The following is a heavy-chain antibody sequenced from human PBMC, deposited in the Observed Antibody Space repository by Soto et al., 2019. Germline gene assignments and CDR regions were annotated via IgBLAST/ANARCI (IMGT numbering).Heavy chain of an antibody. D-gene: IGHD3-10*01. CDR3: ARGQLVWYGDLTPYHRDMDV. V-gene: IGHV4-34*01. Sequence: PSETLSLKCALYGWSFDDFYWSWVRQSPGKGLEWVGEISHGGGTNYSPSLASRVSISVDTSKNQFSLHLRSVTAADTGLYYCARGQLVWYGDLTPYHRDMDVWGQGTTVTAP. CDR1: GWSFDDFY. CDR2: ISHGGGT. J-gene: IGHJ6*02.